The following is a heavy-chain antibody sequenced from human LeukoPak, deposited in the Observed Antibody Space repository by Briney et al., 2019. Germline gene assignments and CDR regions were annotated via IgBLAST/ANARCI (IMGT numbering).Heavy chain of an antibody. CDR2: INPNSGGT. J-gene: IGHJ4*02. D-gene: IGHD6-19*01. V-gene: IGHV1-2*02. CDR1: GYTFTGYY. Sequence: ASVKVSCKASGYTFTGYYLHWVRQAPGQGLEGMGWINPNSGGTNYAHKFQGRVTMTRDTSISTAYMEVSRLRSDDTAVYYCARVGGPGYSSGWYGYWGQGTLVTVSS. CDR3: ARVGGPGYSSGWYGY.